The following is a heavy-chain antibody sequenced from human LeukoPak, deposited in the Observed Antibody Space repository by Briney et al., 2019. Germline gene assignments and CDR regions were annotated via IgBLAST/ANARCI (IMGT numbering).Heavy chain of an antibody. Sequence: GGSLRLSCAASGFTFSSYAMHWVRQAPGKGLEWVAVISYDGSNKYYADSVKGRFTISRDNSKNTLYLQMNSLRAEDTAVYYCAKDAYYDSWSGYPYYFDYWGQGTLVTVSS. CDR1: GFTFSSYA. D-gene: IGHD3-3*01. CDR2: ISYDGSNK. CDR3: AKDAYYDSWSGYPYYFDY. V-gene: IGHV3-30-3*01. J-gene: IGHJ4*02.